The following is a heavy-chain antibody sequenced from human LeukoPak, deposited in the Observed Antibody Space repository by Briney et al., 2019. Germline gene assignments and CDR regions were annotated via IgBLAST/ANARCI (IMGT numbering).Heavy chain of an antibody. Sequence: PSETLSLTCTVSGGSISSGGYYWSWIRQPPGKSLEWIGYIYHSGSTYYNPSLKSRVTISVDRSKNQFSLKLSPVTAADTAVYYCARDLFGGGEWWFDYWGQGTLVTVSS. J-gene: IGHJ4*02. CDR1: GGSISSGGYY. D-gene: IGHD2-21*01. CDR3: ARDLFGGGEWWFDY. V-gene: IGHV4-30-2*01. CDR2: IYHSGST.